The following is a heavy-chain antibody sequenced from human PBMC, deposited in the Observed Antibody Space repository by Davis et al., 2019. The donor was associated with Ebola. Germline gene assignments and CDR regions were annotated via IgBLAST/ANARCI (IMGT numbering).Heavy chain of an antibody. J-gene: IGHJ4*02. CDR2: IYSGGNT. CDR3: ARDLEKPASGTGRAFDY. V-gene: IGHV3-53*01. Sequence: GESLKISCAASGFSVNNNHVSWVRQAPGKGLEWVSVIYSGGNTYYADSVKGRFTISRDNSKNTLYLQMNSLRVEDTAVYYCARDLEKPASGTGRAFDYWGQGTLVTVSS. D-gene: IGHD2-2*01. CDR1: GFSVNNNH.